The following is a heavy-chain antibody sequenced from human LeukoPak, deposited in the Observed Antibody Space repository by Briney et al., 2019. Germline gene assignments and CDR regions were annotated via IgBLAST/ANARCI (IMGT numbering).Heavy chain of an antibody. Sequence: GESLKISCKGSGYSFRGYWIAWVRQMPGKGLEWMGIMYPDDSRTIYSPSFQGQVTMSADKSISTAYLQMNSLRAEDTAIYYCAQLVVVGNYFDYWGQGTLVTVSS. CDR2: MYPDDSRT. CDR3: AQLVVVGNYFDY. CDR1: GYSFRGYW. V-gene: IGHV5-51*01. J-gene: IGHJ4*02. D-gene: IGHD3-22*01.